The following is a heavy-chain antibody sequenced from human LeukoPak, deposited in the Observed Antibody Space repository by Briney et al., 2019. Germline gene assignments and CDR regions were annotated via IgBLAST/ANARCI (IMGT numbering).Heavy chain of an antibody. CDR1: GGSISSYY. CDR2: IYYSGST. D-gene: IGHD6-19*01. Sequence: SETLSLTCTVSGGSISSYYWSWIRQPPGKGLEWIGYIYYSGSTNYNPSLKSRVTISVDTSKNQFSLKLSSVTAADTAVYYCARGGSGYYWYFDLWGRGTLVTVSS. J-gene: IGHJ2*01. V-gene: IGHV4-59*01. CDR3: ARGGSGYYWYFDL.